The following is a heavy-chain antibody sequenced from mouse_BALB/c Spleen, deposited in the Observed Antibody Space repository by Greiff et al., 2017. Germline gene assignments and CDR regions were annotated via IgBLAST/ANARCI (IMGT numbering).Heavy chain of an antibody. D-gene: IGHD1-1*01. CDR1: GYTFTSYW. Sequence: QVQLQQPGAELVRPGASVKLSCKASGYTFTSYWINWVKQRPGQGLEWIGNIYPSDSYTNYNQKFKDKATLTVDKSSSTAYMQLSSPTSEDSAVYYCTRGDGSSPAWFAYWGQGTLVTVSA. V-gene: IGHV1-69*02. J-gene: IGHJ3*01. CDR2: IYPSDSYT. CDR3: TRGDGSSPAWFAY.